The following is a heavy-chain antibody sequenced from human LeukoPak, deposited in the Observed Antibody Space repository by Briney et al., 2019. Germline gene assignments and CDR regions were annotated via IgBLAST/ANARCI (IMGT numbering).Heavy chain of an antibody. V-gene: IGHV1-2*02. CDR2: INPNSGGT. CDR1: GYTFTGYY. J-gene: IGHJ3*02. Sequence: ASVKVSCEASGYTFTGYYMHWVRQAPGQGLEWMGWINPNSGGTNYAQKFQGRVTMTRDTSISTAYMELSRLRSDDTAVYYCARVGAGSYRLDAFDIWGQGTMVTVSS. D-gene: IGHD1-26*01. CDR3: ARVGAGSYRLDAFDI.